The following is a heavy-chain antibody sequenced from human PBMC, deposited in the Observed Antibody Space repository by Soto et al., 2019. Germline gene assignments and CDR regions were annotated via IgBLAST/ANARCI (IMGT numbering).Heavy chain of an antibody. CDR2: INHSGST. J-gene: IGHJ4*02. CDR3: ARAGVEVTVFDY. V-gene: IGHV4-34*01. CDR1: GGSFSGYY. Sequence: SETLSLTCAVYGGSFSGYYWSWIRQPPGKGLEWIGEINHSGSTNYNPSLKSRVTISVDTSKNQFSLKLSSATAADTAVYYCARAGVEVTVFDYWGQGTLVTVSS. D-gene: IGHD2-21*02.